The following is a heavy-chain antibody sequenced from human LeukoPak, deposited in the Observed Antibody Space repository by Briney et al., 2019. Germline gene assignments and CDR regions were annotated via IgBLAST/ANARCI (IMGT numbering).Heavy chain of an antibody. CDR2: ISVYSDDT. V-gene: IGHV1-18*01. J-gene: IGHJ4*02. D-gene: IGHD3-22*01. CDR3: AREADSSGYFLRPDY. CDR1: GYTFTNYA. Sequence: GASVKVSCKASGYTFTNYAISWVRQAPGQGLEWMGWISVYSDDTKSAQNLQGRITMTKDTSTSTAYMELRSLRSDNTAVYYCAREADSSGYFLRPDYWGQGTLVTVSS.